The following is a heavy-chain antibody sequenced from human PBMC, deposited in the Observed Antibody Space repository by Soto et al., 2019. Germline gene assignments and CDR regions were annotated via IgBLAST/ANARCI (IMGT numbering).Heavy chain of an antibody. Sequence: QVQLQESGPGLVKPSETLSLTCTVSGGSISSYYWSWIRQPPGKGLEWIGYIYYSGSTNYNPSLKSRVTISVDTSKNQFSLTLSSVTAADTAVYYCARDGYYDILTGRLYGMDVWGQGTTVTVSS. CDR3: ARDGYYDILTGRLYGMDV. V-gene: IGHV4-59*01. CDR1: GGSISSYY. D-gene: IGHD3-9*01. J-gene: IGHJ6*02. CDR2: IYYSGST.